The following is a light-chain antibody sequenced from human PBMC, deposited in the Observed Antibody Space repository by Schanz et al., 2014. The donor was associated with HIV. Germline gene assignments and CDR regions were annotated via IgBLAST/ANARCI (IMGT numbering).Light chain of an antibody. CDR2: DVS. Sequence: QSALTQPASVSGSPGQSITISCTGTSSDVGGYNYVSWYQQHPGKAPKLMIYDVSNRPSGVSNRFSGSKSGNTASLTISGLQAEDEADYYCCSYAGSSTYVSGTGTKLTVL. CDR3: CSYAGSSTYV. V-gene: IGLV2-23*02. J-gene: IGLJ1*01. CDR1: SSDVGGYNY.